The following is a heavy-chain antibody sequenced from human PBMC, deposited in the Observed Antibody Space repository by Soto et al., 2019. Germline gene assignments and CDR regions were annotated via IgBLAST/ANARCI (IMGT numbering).Heavy chain of an antibody. J-gene: IGHJ6*02. D-gene: IGHD6-19*01. CDR1: GFTFSGYW. V-gene: IGHV3-7*05. CDR2: IKKDGSEK. Sequence: EVQLVESGGGLVQPGGSLRLSCAASGFTFSGYWMSWVRQAPGKGLEWVANIKKDGSEKYYVDSVMARFTISRDNATNSLYLQMNSLRAQDTSVYYCASATQWLVLRYYCSGLDVWGQGTTVTVSS. CDR3: ASATQWLVLRYYCSGLDV.